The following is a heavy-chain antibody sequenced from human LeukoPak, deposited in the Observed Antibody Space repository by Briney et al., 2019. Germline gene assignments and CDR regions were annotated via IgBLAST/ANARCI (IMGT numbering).Heavy chain of an antibody. CDR1: GYTFTSYG. Sequence: ASVTVSCKASGYTFTSYGISWVRQAPGHGLEWMGWISAYNGKTDYPQNLQGRVTLTTDTSTSMAYMELRSLRSDDTAVYYCARDTYTTVTAMDVWGKGTTVTVSS. CDR3: ARDTYTTVTAMDV. J-gene: IGHJ6*03. V-gene: IGHV1-18*01. CDR2: ISAYNGKT. D-gene: IGHD4-17*01.